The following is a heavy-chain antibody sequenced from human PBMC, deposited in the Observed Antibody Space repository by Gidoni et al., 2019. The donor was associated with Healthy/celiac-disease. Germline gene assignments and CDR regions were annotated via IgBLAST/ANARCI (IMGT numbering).Heavy chain of an antibody. CDR2: ISGSGGST. J-gene: IGHJ2*01. D-gene: IGHD3-22*01. V-gene: IGHV3-23*01. CDR1: GFTFSSYP. CDR3: AKILRITMIVVVIRDWYFDL. Sequence: EVQLLESGGGLVQPGGSLRLYCAASGFTFSSYPMSWGRQAPRKGVEWVSAISGSGGSTYYADSVKGRFTISRDNSKNTLYLQMNSLRAEDTAVYYCAKILRITMIVVVIRDWYFDLWGRGTLVTVSS.